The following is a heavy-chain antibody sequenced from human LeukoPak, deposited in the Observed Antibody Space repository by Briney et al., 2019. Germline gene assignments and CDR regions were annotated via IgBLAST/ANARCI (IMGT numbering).Heavy chain of an antibody. CDR2: IYTGGST. D-gene: IGHD1-26*01. CDR3: ARENTGSYREFDY. J-gene: IGHJ4*02. V-gene: IGHV4-4*07. Sequence: SETLSLTCTVSGGFISSYYWSWIRQPAGKGLEWIGRIYTGGSTNYNPSLKSRVTMSVDSSNNQFSLKLSSVTAADTAVYYCARENTGSYREFDYWGQGTLVAVSS. CDR1: GGFISSYY.